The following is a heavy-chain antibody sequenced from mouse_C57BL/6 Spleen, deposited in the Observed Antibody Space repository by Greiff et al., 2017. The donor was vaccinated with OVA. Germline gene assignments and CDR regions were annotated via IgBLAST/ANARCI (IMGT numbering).Heavy chain of an antibody. CDR1: GYTFTDYE. CDR2: IDPETGGT. CDR3: TREDYYGSSYYFDY. Sequence: QVQLKESGAELVRPGASVTLSCKASGYTFTDYEMHWVKQTPVHGLEWIGAIDPETGGTAYNQKFKGKAILTADKSSSTAYMELRSLTSEDSAVYYCTREDYYGSSYYFDYWGQGTTLTVSS. J-gene: IGHJ2*01. D-gene: IGHD1-1*01. V-gene: IGHV1-15*01.